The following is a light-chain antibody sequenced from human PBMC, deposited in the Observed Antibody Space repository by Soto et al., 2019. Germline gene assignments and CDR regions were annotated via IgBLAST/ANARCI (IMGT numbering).Light chain of an antibody. CDR2: EGR. J-gene: IGLJ2*01. Sequence: QSVLTQPASVSGSPGQSITISCTGTSIPVGIDNLVSWYQQYPGKAPKLIIYEGRKRPSGISDRFSGSRSDNTASLTISGLQAEDEADYYCCSYAGSATLFAGGTKVTVL. CDR1: SIPVGIDNL. V-gene: IGLV2-23*01. CDR3: CSYAGSATL.